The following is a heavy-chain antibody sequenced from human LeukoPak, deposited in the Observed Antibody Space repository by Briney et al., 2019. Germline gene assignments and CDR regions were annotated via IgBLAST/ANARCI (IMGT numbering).Heavy chain of an antibody. Sequence: GGSLRLSCAASGFTFSSYWMSWVRQAPGKGLEWVANIKQGGSEKYYVDSVKGRFTISRDNAKNSLYLQMNSLRAEDTAVYYCASSHYDFWSGSNWFDPWGQGTLVTVSS. J-gene: IGHJ5*02. V-gene: IGHV3-7*01. CDR1: GFTFSSYW. CDR3: ASSHYDFWSGSNWFDP. CDR2: IKQGGSEK. D-gene: IGHD3-3*01.